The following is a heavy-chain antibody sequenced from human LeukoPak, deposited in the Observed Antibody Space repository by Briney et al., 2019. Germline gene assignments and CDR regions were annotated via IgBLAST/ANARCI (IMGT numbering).Heavy chain of an antibody. Sequence: PSETLPLTCTVSGDSVSSGSSYWSWIRQPPGEGLQWLGYIYHSGSTNYNPSLKSRVTISVDTSKNQFSLKLNSVTAADTAVYYCARHYGPWGQGTLVTVSS. J-gene: IGHJ5*02. CDR3: ARHYGP. V-gene: IGHV4-61*01. D-gene: IGHD3-16*01. CDR2: IYHSGST. CDR1: GDSVSSGSSY.